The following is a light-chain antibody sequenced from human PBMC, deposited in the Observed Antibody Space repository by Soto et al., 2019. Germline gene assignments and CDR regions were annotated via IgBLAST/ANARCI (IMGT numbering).Light chain of an antibody. CDR1: SSDVGGYNY. CDR3: SSYTGSSTFV. V-gene: IGLV2-14*01. CDR2: DVN. J-gene: IGLJ1*01. Sequence: QSVLTQPASVSGSPGHSITISCTGTSSDVGGYNYVSWYQQLPGKAPKLMIYDVNNRPSGVSNRFSGSKSSNTASLTISGLQAEDEADYYCSSYTGSSTFVFGTGTKVTVL.